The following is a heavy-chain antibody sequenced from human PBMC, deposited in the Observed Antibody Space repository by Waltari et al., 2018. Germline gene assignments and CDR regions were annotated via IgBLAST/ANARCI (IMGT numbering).Heavy chain of an antibody. D-gene: IGHD3-3*01. CDR3: ARGQELRFLEWLHSGRHQGYYFDY. J-gene: IGHJ4*02. CDR2: IIPILGIA. V-gene: IGHV1-69*02. CDR1: GGTFSSYT. Sequence: QVQLVQSGAEVKKPGSSVKVSCKASGGTFSSYTISWVRQAPGQGLEWMGRIIPILGIANYAQKFQGRVTMTADKATSTAYMERSSLRSEDTAVYYCARGQELRFLEWLHSGRHQGYYFDYWGQGTLVTVSS.